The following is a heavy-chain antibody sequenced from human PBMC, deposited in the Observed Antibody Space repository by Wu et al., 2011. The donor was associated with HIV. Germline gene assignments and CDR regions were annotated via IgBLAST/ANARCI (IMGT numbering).Heavy chain of an antibody. V-gene: IGHV1-18*01. CDR2: ISAYNADT. CDR1: GYTLISYG. CDR3: ANDRVNSGAVY. D-gene: IGHD2-15*01. Sequence: QIQLVQSGAEVQKPGASVTVSCKASGYTLISYGISWVRQAPGQGPEWMGWISAYNADTNYAQKFQGRVAMTRDTSTSTFYMELSGLRSEDTAVYYCANDRVNSGAVYWGQGTLVTVSS. J-gene: IGHJ4*02.